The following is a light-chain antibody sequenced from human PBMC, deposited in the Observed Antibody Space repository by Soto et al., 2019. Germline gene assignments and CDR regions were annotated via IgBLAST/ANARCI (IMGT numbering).Light chain of an antibody. CDR2: AAS. CDR1: QDISSR. CDR3: LQHNSYPPT. J-gene: IGKJ4*01. Sequence: EIQLTQSPSSVSASIGERATIICRSSQDISSRLAWYQQRPGRAPKLLIYAASNLQSGVPSRFSGSGSGTEFTLTISSLQPEDFATYYCLQHNSYPPTFGGGTKVDIK. V-gene: IGKV1-9*01.